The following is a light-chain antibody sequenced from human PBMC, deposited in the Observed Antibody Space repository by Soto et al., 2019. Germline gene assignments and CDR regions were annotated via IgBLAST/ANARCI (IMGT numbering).Light chain of an antibody. CDR1: QFVSTN. V-gene: IGKV3-15*01. Sequence: VLKQPPVTLSLSPGERATLSCRASQFVSTNLAWYQQRPGQAPRLLIYGASTRAIGAPARFSGSGSGTEFTLTISSLQAEDFATYYCLQHNSYPWTFGRGTKVDIK. J-gene: IGKJ1*01. CDR3: LQHNSYPWT. CDR2: GAS.